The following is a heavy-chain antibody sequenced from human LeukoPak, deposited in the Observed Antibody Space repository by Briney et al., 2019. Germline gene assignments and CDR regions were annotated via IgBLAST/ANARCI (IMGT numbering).Heavy chain of an antibody. CDR2: IKEDGSER. V-gene: IGHV3-7*03. J-gene: IGHJ4*02. CDR1: AFIFSGHW. CDR3: ARDLEYCTNGVCDTRFDY. D-gene: IGHD2-8*01. Sequence: GGSLRLSCEGSAFIFSGHWMHWVRQTPGKGLEWVASIKEDGSERQYVDSVKGRFSISRDNTKDSLFLQLNSLRAEDTAVYYCARDLEYCTNGVCDTRFDYWGQGTLVAVS.